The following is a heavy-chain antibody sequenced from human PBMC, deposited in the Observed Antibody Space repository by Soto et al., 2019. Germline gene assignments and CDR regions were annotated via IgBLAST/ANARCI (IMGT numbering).Heavy chain of an antibody. J-gene: IGHJ6*02. CDR1: GGSISSYY. V-gene: IGHV4-4*07. CDR3: ARGGLGYCSSTSCYYYYGMDV. D-gene: IGHD2-2*01. Sequence: SETLSLTCTVSGGSISSYYWSWIRQPAGKGLEWIGRIYTSGSTNYNPSLKSRVTMSVDTSKNQFSLKLSSVTAADTAVYYCARGGLGYCSSTSCYYYYGMDVWGQGTTVTVSS. CDR2: IYTSGST.